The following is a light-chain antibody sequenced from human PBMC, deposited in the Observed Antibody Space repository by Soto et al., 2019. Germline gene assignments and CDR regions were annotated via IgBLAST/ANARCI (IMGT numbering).Light chain of an antibody. Sequence: EIVLTQSPGTLSLSPGERATLSCRASESVSSSYLAWYQQKPGQAPRLLIYGASSWAPGIPDRFSGSGSGTDFTLTISRLEPEDFAVYYCQQYVSSPQTFGQGTKLEIK. CDR1: ESVSSSY. V-gene: IGKV3-20*01. CDR2: GAS. J-gene: IGKJ2*01. CDR3: QQYVSSPQT.